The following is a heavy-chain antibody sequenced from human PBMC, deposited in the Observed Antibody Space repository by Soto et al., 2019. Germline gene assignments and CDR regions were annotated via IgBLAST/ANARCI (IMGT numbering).Heavy chain of an antibody. D-gene: IGHD6-13*01. Sequence: EVQLLESGGGLVQPGGSLRLSCVASGFPFSNYAMSWVRQAPGKGLEWVSVISGSGGSTYYADSVKGRFTISRDNSKNTLYLQMNSLRAEDTALYYCAKDAGVVEQLGWFDPWGQGTLVAVSS. CDR1: GFPFSNYA. CDR2: ISGSGGST. J-gene: IGHJ5*02. CDR3: AKDAGVVEQLGWFDP. V-gene: IGHV3-23*01.